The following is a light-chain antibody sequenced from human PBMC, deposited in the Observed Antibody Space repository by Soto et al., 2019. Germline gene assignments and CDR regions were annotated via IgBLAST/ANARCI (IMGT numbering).Light chain of an antibody. CDR1: RALTSTY. Sequence: ETVLTQSPGTLPLSPGEGATLSCRASRALTSTYIAWYQQKPGQAPRLLIYDASTRAAGIPDRFSGSGSGTDFTLAISRLEPEEFAVYYCHQYGTSPLTFGGGTRVEIK. CDR2: DAS. J-gene: IGKJ4*01. V-gene: IGKV3-20*01. CDR3: HQYGTSPLT.